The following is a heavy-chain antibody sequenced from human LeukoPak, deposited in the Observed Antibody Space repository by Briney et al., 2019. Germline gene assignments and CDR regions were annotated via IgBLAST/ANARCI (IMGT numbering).Heavy chain of an antibody. J-gene: IGHJ6*02. CDR1: GYTFTGYY. V-gene: IGHV1-2*02. CDR3: ARVDPKSDYDTLTGYYTPLTYGMDV. Sequence: AASVKVSCKASGYTFTGYYMHWVRQAPGQGLEWMGWINPNSGGTNYAQKFQGRVTMTRDTSISTAYMELSRLRSDDTAVYYCARVDPKSDYDTLTGYYTPLTYGMDVWGQGTTVTVSS. CDR2: INPNSGGT. D-gene: IGHD3-9*01.